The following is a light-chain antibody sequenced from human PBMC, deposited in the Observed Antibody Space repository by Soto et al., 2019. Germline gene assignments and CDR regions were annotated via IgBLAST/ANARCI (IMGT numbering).Light chain of an antibody. CDR1: TGAVTSGHY. CDR3: LRSYSGAHYV. CDR2: DTS. V-gene: IGLV7-46*01. J-gene: IGLJ1*01. Sequence: QAVVTQEPSLTVSPGGTVTLTCGSSTGAVTSGHYPYWFQQKPGQAPRTLIYDTSNKHSWTPARFSGSLLGGKAALTLSGAQPEDAAEYYHLRSYSGAHYVFGTGTKLTVL.